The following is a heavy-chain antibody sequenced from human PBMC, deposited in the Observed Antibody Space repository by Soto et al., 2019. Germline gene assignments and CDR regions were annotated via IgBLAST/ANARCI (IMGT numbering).Heavy chain of an antibody. D-gene: IGHD6-13*01. V-gene: IGHV4-30-4*01. CDR1: GGSISSGDYY. Sequence: SETLSLTCTVSGGSISSGDYYWSWIRQPPGKGLEWIGYIYYSGSTYYNPSPKSRVTISVDTSKNQFSLKLSSVTAADTAVYYCARSNRSEYSSSSWFDPWGQGTLVTVSS. CDR3: ARSNRSEYSSSSWFDP. J-gene: IGHJ5*02. CDR2: IYYSGST.